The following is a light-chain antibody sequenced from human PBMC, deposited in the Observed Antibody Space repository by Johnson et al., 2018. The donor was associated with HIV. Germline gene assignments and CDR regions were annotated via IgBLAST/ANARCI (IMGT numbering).Light chain of an antibody. V-gene: IGLV1-51*01. J-gene: IGLJ1*01. CDR2: DNN. CDR3: GTWDSSLSAEV. CDR1: SSNIGNNY. Sequence: QPVLTQPPSVSAAPGQKITISCSGSSSNIGNNYVSWYQQLPGTAPKLLIYDNNKRPSGIPDRFSGPKSGPSATLGITGLQTGAEADYYCGTWDSSLSAEVFGTGTKVTVL.